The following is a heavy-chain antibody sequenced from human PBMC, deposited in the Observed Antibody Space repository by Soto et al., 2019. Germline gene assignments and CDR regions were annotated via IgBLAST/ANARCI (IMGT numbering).Heavy chain of an antibody. V-gene: IGHV4-59*08. CDR2: IYYSGST. J-gene: IGHJ4*02. CDR1: GGSISSYY. CDR3: ASSKRRQQLAYFDY. Sequence: SETLSLTCTVSGGSISSYYWSWIRQPPGKGLEWIGYIYYSGSTNYNPSLKSRVTISVDTSKNQFSLKLSSVTAADTAVYYCASSKRRQQLAYFDYWGQGTLVTVSS. D-gene: IGHD6-13*01.